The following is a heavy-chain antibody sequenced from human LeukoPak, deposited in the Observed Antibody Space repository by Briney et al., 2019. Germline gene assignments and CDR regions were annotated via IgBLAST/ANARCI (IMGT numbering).Heavy chain of an antibody. D-gene: IGHD6-19*01. V-gene: IGHV4-34*01. CDR1: GGSFSGYY. CDR2: INHSGST. Sequence: PSETLSRTCAVYGGSFSGYYWSWIRQPPGKGLEWIGEINHSGSTNYNPSLKSRVTISVDTSKNQFSLKLSSVTAADTAVYYCARYGYSSGWYFNWFDPWGQGTLVTVSS. CDR3: ARYGYSSGWYFNWFDP. J-gene: IGHJ5*02.